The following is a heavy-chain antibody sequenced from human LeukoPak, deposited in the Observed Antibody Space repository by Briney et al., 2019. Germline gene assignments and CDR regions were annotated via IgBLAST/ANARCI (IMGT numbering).Heavy chain of an antibody. D-gene: IGHD3-22*01. CDR2: ISAYNGNT. Sequence: ASVKVSCKATGYTFTNFGFTWVRQAPGQGLEWKGWISAYNGNTDHAQKLQGRVTMTTDTSTSTAYMELRSLRSDDTAVYFCARAYYHDTSSYQGFDFWGQGTLVTVSS. CDR1: GYTFTNFG. CDR3: ARAYYHDTSSYQGFDF. V-gene: IGHV1-18*01. J-gene: IGHJ4*02.